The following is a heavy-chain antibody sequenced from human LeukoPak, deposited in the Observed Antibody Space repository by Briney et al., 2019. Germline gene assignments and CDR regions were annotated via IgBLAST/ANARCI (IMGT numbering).Heavy chain of an antibody. J-gene: IGHJ4*02. D-gene: IGHD7-27*01. Sequence: GGSLRLSCVASGFTFSAYTMNWVRQAPGKGLEWVSFISSSSTYIYYADSLKGRFTISRDNAKNSLYLQMNSLRAEDTALYYFARDDPRWGTSGDYWGQGTLVTVSS. CDR2: ISSSSTYI. CDR3: ARDDPRWGTSGDY. V-gene: IGHV3-21*01. CDR1: GFTFSAYT.